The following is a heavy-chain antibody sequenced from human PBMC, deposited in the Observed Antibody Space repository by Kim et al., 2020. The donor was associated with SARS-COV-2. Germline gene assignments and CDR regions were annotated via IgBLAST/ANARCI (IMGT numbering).Heavy chain of an antibody. V-gene: IGHV3-66*01. J-gene: IGHJ4*02. D-gene: IGHD3-10*01. CDR3: ARGVYYYGSGSYHYFDY. Sequence: VKGRFTNTRDNSKTTLYLQMNSLRAEDTAVYYCARGVYYYGSGSYHYFDYWGQGTLVTVSS.